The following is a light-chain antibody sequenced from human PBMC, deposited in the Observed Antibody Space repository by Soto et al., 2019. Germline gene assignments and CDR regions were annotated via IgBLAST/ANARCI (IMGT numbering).Light chain of an antibody. J-gene: IGKJ1*01. Sequence: IVLTQSPGTLSLSPGERATLSCRASQSVSDYLAWYQQRPSQAPRLLIYGASTRATGIPARFSGSGSGTEFTLTISSLQSEDFAVYYCQQYYNWPRTFGQGTKVDIK. V-gene: IGKV3D-15*01. CDR1: QSVSDY. CDR3: QQYYNWPRT. CDR2: GAS.